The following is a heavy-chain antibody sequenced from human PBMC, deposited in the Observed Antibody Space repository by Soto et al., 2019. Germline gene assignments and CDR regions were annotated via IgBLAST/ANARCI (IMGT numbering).Heavy chain of an antibody. CDR1: GFTLFDHY. V-gene: IGHV3-72*01. Sequence: GGSLRLSCAASGFTLFDHYMDWVRQTPERGLEWVARIRNKPNNYITEYAASVRGRFRISRDDPENSVYLQMNNLKIEDTALYYCVRVNLVVSHRYFDYWGPGTLVTVSS. CDR2: IRNKPNNYIT. J-gene: IGHJ4*02. D-gene: IGHD2-15*01. CDR3: VRVNLVVSHRYFDY.